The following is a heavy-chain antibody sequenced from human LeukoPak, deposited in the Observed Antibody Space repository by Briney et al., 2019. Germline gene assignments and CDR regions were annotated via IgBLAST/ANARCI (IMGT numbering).Heavy chain of an antibody. D-gene: IGHD2-15*01. Sequence: SETLSLTCSVSGGSISSYYWNWIRQPPGRGLEWIGYIYYSGNTNYNPSLKSRVTISVDTSKNQFSLKLSSVTAADTAVYYCAGCSGGSCYYYYYYMDVWGKGTTVTVSS. CDR1: GGSISSYY. CDR3: AGCSGGSCYYYYYYMDV. J-gene: IGHJ6*03. V-gene: IGHV4-59*01. CDR2: IYYSGNT.